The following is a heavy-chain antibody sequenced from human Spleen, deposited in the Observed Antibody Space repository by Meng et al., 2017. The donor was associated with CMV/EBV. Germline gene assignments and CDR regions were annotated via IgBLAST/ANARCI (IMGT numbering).Heavy chain of an antibody. CDR1: GGSLSGDY. D-gene: IGHD3-3*01. Sequence: SETLSLTCAVYGGSLSGDYWSWIRQPPGKGLECIGEIDHSGSTNYNPSLRSRLTMSIDTSKKQFSLQLRSVTAADTAVYYCARGPTYYDFWSGRFDPWGQGTLVTVSS. CDR3: ARGPTYYDFWSGRFDP. CDR2: IDHSGST. J-gene: IGHJ5*02. V-gene: IGHV4-34*01.